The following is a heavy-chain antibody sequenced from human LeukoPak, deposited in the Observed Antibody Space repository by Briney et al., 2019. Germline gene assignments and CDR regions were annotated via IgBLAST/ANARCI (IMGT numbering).Heavy chain of an antibody. Sequence: PGGSLRLSCAASGFTFSSYSMNWVRQAPGKGLEWVSYISSSSSTIYYADTVKGRFTISRDNSKNTLYLQMNSLRAEDTAVYYCAKDQEGEGIAPHYWGQGTLVTVSS. CDR2: ISSSSSTI. D-gene: IGHD6-13*01. J-gene: IGHJ4*02. CDR3: AKDQEGEGIAPHY. CDR1: GFTFSSYS. V-gene: IGHV3-48*01.